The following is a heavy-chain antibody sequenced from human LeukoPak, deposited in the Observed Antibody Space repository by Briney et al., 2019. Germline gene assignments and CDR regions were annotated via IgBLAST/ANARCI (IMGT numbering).Heavy chain of an antibody. V-gene: IGHV3-23*01. CDR3: AKRDTAN. D-gene: IGHD5-18*01. CDR2: ISDSGGST. Sequence: GGSLRLSCAASGLTFSSYAVSWVRQAPGKGLEWVSSISDSGGSTYYADSVKGRFTISRDNSNNTLYLQMNSLRAEDTAVYYCAKRDTANWGQGTLVTVSS. J-gene: IGHJ4*02. CDR1: GLTFSSYA.